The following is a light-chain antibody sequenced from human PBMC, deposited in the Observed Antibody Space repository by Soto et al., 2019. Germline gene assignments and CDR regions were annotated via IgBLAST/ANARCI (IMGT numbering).Light chain of an antibody. CDR3: QQRSNLIT. Sequence: EIVLTQSPATLSLSPGGRATLSCRASQSVSSYLAWYQQKPGQAPRLLIYDASNRATGIPARFSGSGSGTDFTLTISSLEPEDFAVYYCQQRSNLITFGQGTDWRL. CDR2: DAS. V-gene: IGKV3-11*01. J-gene: IGKJ5*01. CDR1: QSVSSY.